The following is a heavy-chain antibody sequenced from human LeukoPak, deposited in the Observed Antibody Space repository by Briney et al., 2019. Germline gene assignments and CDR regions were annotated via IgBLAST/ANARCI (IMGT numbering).Heavy chain of an antibody. D-gene: IGHD3-3*01. Sequence: GASVKVSCKASGGTFSSYAISWVRQAPGQGLEWMGGIIPIFGTANYAQKFQGRVTITTDESTSTAYMELSSLRSEDTAVYYCAREVLIFGVVRPHYYYMDVWGKGTTVTVSS. V-gene: IGHV1-69*05. CDR3: AREVLIFGVVRPHYYYMDV. CDR2: IIPIFGTA. J-gene: IGHJ6*03. CDR1: GGTFSSYA.